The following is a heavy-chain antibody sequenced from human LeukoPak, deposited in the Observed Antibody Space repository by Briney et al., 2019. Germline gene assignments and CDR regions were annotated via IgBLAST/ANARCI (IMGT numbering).Heavy chain of an antibody. CDR3: TSSTSFYYDSSGYYSRN. V-gene: IGHV3-49*04. CDR2: IRGKAYGGTT. CDR1: GFTFGDYA. J-gene: IGHJ4*02. Sequence: GRSLRLSCTTSGFTFGDYAMNWVRQAPGKGLEWVGVIRGKAYGGTTEYAASVKGRFTISRDDSKSIAYLQMNSLKTEDTAVYYCTSSTSFYYDSSGYYSRNWDQGTLVTVSS. D-gene: IGHD3-22*01.